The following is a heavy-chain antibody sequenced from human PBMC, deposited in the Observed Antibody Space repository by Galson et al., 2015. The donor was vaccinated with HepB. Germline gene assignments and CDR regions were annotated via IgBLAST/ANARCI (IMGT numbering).Heavy chain of an antibody. CDR2: ISSSSSYI. D-gene: IGHD4-17*01. Sequence: SLRLSCAASGFTFSSYSMNWVRQAPGKGLEWVSSISSSSSYIYYADSVKGRFTISRDNAKNSLYLQMNSLRAEDTAVYYCARDSTTVTTGWFDPWGQGTLVTVSS. J-gene: IGHJ5*02. CDR3: ARDSTTVTTGWFDP. CDR1: GFTFSSYS. V-gene: IGHV3-21*01.